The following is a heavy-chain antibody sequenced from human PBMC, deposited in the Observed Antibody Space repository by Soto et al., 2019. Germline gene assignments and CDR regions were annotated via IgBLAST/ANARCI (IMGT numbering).Heavy chain of an antibody. Sequence: QVTLKESGPVLVKPTETLTLRCTVSGLSITDSEMGVSWIRQPPGQPLEWLAHIDSSGEKSYRTFLKSRLATSKDTPKTQLVLTMTNMAPADTATYSCARRHLAVPASPCSAPWGQGTPATVPS. CDR3: ARRHLAVPASPCSAP. J-gene: IGHJ5*02. CDR1: GLSITDSEMG. D-gene: IGHD2-2*01. V-gene: IGHV2-26*01. CDR2: IDSSGEK.